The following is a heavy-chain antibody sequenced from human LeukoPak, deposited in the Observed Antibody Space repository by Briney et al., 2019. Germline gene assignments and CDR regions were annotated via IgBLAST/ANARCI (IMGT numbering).Heavy chain of an antibody. V-gene: IGHV1-8*01. CDR3: ARRDVLRFLEWLPDPYYYYGMDV. J-gene: IGHJ6*02. Sequence: GASVKVSCKASGYTFTSYDINWVRQATGQGLEWMGWMNPNSGNTGYAQKFQGRVTMTRNTSISTAYMELSSLRSEDTAVYYCARRDVLRFLEWLPDPYYYYGMDVWGQGTTVTVPS. CDR1: GYTFTSYD. CDR2: MNPNSGNT. D-gene: IGHD3-3*01.